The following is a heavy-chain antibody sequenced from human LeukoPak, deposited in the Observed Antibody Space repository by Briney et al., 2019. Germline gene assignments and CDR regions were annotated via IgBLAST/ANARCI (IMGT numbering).Heavy chain of an antibody. CDR3: ARDYYDSSNY. CDR1: GGTFSSYA. J-gene: IGHJ4*02. CDR2: IIPILGTA. D-gene: IGHD3-22*01. V-gene: IGHV1-69*04. Sequence: ASVKVSCKASGGTFSSYAISWVRQAPGQGLEWMGRIIPILGTANYAQKFQGRVTITADKSTSTAYMELSSLRSEDTAVYYCARDYYDSSNYWGQGTLVTVSS.